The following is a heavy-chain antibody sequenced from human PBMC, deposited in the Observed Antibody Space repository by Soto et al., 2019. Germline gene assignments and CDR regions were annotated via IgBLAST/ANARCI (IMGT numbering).Heavy chain of an antibody. CDR2: INAGNGNT. CDR3: ARGDGYCSSTSCYVNYGMDV. V-gene: IGHV1-3*01. D-gene: IGHD2-2*01. J-gene: IGHJ6*02. CDR1: GYTFTSYA. Sequence: ASVKVCCKASGYTFTSYAMHWVRQAPGQRLEWMGWINAGNGNTKYSQKFQGRVTITRDTSASTAYMELSSLRSEDTAVYYCARGDGYCSSTSCYVNYGMDVWGQGTTVTVS.